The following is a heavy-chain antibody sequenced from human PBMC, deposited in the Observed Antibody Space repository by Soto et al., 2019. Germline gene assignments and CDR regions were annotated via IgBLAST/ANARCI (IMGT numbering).Heavy chain of an antibody. Sequence: QVQLVESGGGVVQPGRSLRLSCAASGFTFSSYAMHWVRQAPGKGLEWVAVISYDGSNKYYADSVKGRFTISRDNSKNTLYLQMNSLRAEDTAVYYCARVTLQQWLGPSYFDYWGQGTLVTVSS. CDR1: GFTFSSYA. J-gene: IGHJ4*02. D-gene: IGHD6-19*01. CDR2: ISYDGSNK. V-gene: IGHV3-30-3*01. CDR3: ARVTLQQWLGPSYFDY.